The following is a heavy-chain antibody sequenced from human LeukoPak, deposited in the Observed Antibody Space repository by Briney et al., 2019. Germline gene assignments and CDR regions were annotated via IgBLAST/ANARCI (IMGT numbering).Heavy chain of an antibody. CDR2: MNPNSGNT. V-gene: IGHV1-8*01. D-gene: IGHD6-19*01. CDR1: GYTFTSYD. J-gene: IGHJ4*02. CDR3: ARAVAVAGTRDY. Sequence: ASVKLSCKASGYTFTSYDINWVRQATGQGLEWMGWMNPNSGNTGYAQKFQGRVTMTRNTSKSTAYMELSSLRSEDTAVYYCARAVAVAGTRDYWGQGTLVTVSS.